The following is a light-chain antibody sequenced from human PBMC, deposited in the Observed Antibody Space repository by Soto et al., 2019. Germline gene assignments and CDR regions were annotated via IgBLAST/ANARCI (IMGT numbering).Light chain of an antibody. J-gene: IGLJ2*01. V-gene: IGLV2-8*01. CDR1: SSDVGGYNY. CDR2: EVS. CDR3: SSYTSSSPL. Sequence: QSVLTQPPSASGSPGQSVTISCTGTSSDVGGYNYVSWYQHHPGKGPKLMIYEVSKRPSGVPDRFSGSKSGNTASLTISGLQAEDEADYYCSSYTSSSPLFGGGTKLTVL.